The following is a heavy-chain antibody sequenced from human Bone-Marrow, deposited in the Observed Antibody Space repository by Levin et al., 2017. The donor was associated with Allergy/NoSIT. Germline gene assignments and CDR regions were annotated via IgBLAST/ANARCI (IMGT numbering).Heavy chain of an antibody. CDR2: ISYDGSNK. D-gene: IGHD6-19*01. V-gene: IGHV3-30*18. J-gene: IGHJ4*02. Sequence: GGSLRLSCAASGFTFSSYGMHWVRQAPGKGLEWVAVISYDGSNKYYADSVKGRFTISRDNSKNTLYLQMNSLRAEDTAVYYCAKPTSSGWDPGGFDYWGQGTLVTVSS. CDR3: AKPTSSGWDPGGFDY. CDR1: GFTFSSYG.